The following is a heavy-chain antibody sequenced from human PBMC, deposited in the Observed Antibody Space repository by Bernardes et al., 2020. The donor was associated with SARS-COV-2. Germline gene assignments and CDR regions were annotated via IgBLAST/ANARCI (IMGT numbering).Heavy chain of an antibody. V-gene: IGHV3-21*01. CDR3: ARMVGGSSPFDY. D-gene: IGHD1-26*01. Sequence: GGSLRLSCAASGFTFSSYSMNWVRQAPGKGLEWVSSISSSSSYIYYADSVKGRFTISRDNAKNSLYLQMNSLRAEDTAVYYCARMVGGSSPFDYWGQGTLVTVSS. CDR1: GFTFSSYS. J-gene: IGHJ4*02. CDR2: ISSSSSYI.